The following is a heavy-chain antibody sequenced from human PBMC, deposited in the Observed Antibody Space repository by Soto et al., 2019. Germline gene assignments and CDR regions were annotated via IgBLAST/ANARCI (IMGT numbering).Heavy chain of an antibody. J-gene: IGHJ3*02. CDR2: ISYDGSNK. V-gene: IGHV3-30*18. Sequence: QVQLVESGGGVVQPGRSLRLSCAASGFTFSTYGMHWVRQAPGKGLEWVAVISYDGSNKYNADSVKGRFTISRDNSKNTLYLQMNSLRAEDTAVYYCAKPIVNYDILTPHETFEIWGQGTMVTVSS. D-gene: IGHD3-9*01. CDR3: AKPIVNYDILTPHETFEI. CDR1: GFTFSTYG.